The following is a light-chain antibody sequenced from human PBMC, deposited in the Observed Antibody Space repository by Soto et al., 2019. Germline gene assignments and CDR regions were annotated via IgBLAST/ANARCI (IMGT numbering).Light chain of an antibody. CDR2: STN. CDR1: RSNVGENS. Sequence: QSVLTQPPSASGAPGQRVTISCFGSRSNVGENSVVRFQQLPGAAPKHLIASTNQRPSGVPDRSSGSKSGTSGSLAISGLQSGEEAEYFCAAWDDNLNGFVFGTGTKLTVL. V-gene: IGLV1-44*01. J-gene: IGLJ1*01. CDR3: AAWDDNLNGFV.